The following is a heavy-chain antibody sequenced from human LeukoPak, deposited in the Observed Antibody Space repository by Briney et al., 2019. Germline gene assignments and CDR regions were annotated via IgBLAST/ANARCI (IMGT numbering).Heavy chain of an antibody. Sequence: GGSLRLSCAASGFTVGSNYMGWVRQAPGRGLEWVSVIYPGGTTYYPDSVKGRFTISRDNSKNTLFLQMDSLRAEDTAVYYCARLAVAYFDSWGQGTLVSVSS. CDR1: GFTVGSNY. D-gene: IGHD6-19*01. CDR2: IYPGGTT. J-gene: IGHJ4*02. CDR3: ARLAVAYFDS. V-gene: IGHV3-66*04.